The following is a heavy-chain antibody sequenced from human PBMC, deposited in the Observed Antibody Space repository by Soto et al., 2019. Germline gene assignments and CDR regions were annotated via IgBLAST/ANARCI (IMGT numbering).Heavy chain of an antibody. CDR1: GDSVSSNSAA. CDR2: TCYRSKWYN. Sequence: PSQTLSLTCAISGDSVSSNSAAWNWIRQSPSRGLELLGRTCYRSKWYNDYAVSVESRITINPDPSKNQFSLQLNSVTPEDTAIYYCARGLNDYASGSTSYAMEVWGQGTTVTVSS. CDR3: ARGLNDYASGSTSYAMEV. J-gene: IGHJ6*02. V-gene: IGHV6-1*01. D-gene: IGHD3-10*01.